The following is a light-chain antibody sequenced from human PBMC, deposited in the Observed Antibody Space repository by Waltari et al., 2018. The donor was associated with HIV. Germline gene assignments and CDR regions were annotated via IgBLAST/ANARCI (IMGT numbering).Light chain of an antibody. Sequence: IVLTQSPATLSLSPGESATLTCRASHSVSDYLAWYQQKPGQPPRLLIYDASNRAAGIPARFSGSGSGTDFTLTISSLEPEDFAVYYCQQRTSWSPNTFGQGTKLEIK. V-gene: IGKV3-11*01. CDR3: QQRTSWSPNT. J-gene: IGKJ2*01. CDR2: DAS. CDR1: HSVSDY.